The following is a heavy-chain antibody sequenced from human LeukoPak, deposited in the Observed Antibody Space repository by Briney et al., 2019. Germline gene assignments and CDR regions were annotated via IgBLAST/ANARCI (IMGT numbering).Heavy chain of an antibody. D-gene: IGHD2/OR15-2a*01. V-gene: IGHV1-69*13. CDR2: IIPIFGTA. J-gene: IGHJ4*02. Sequence: ASVKVSCKASGGTFSSYAISWVRQAPGQGLEWMGGIIPIFGTANYAQKFQGRVTITADESTSTAYMELRSLRSDDTAVYYCAREESTKNSVLDYWGQGTLVTVSS. CDR1: GGTFSSYA. CDR3: AREESTKNSVLDY.